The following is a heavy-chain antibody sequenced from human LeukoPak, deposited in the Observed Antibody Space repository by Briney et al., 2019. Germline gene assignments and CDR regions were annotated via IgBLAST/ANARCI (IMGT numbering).Heavy chain of an antibody. V-gene: IGHV1-18*01. J-gene: IGHJ6*02. D-gene: IGHD4-4*01. CDR2: ISAYNGNT. Sequence: EASVKVSCKASGYTFTSYGISWVRQAPGQGLEWMGWISAYNGNTNYAQKLQGRVAMTTDTSTSTAYMELRSLRSDDTAVYYCARDKFDYTPSWGMDVWGQGTTVTVSS. CDR3: ARDKFDYTPSWGMDV. CDR1: GYTFTSYG.